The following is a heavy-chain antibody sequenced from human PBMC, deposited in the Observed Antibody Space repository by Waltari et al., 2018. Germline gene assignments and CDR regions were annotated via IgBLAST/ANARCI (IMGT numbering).Heavy chain of an antibody. Sequence: QVQLQESGPGLVKPSETLSLTCTVSGGSISSYYWSWIRQPAGKGLEWIGRIYTSGSTNYNPSLKSRVTMSVDTSKNQFSLKLSSVTAADTAVYYCARDAVVVPAAQGDYYYYYYMDVWGKGTTVTISS. V-gene: IGHV4-4*07. CDR1: GGSISSYY. D-gene: IGHD2-2*01. CDR2: IYTSGST. J-gene: IGHJ6*03. CDR3: ARDAVVVPAAQGDYYYYYYMDV.